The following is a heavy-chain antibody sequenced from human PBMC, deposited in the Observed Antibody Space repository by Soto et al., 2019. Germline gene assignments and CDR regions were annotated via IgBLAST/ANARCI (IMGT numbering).Heavy chain of an antibody. J-gene: IGHJ5*02. CDR2: IWYDGSNK. Sequence: PGGSLRLSCAASGFTFSSYGMHWVRQAPGKGLEWVAVIWYDGSNKYYADSVKGRFTISRDNSKNTLYLQMNSLRAEDTAVYYCARDYRDRITMIVGSDWFDPWGQGTLVTVSS. CDR3: ARDYRDRITMIVGSDWFDP. D-gene: IGHD3-22*01. CDR1: GFTFSSYG. V-gene: IGHV3-33*01.